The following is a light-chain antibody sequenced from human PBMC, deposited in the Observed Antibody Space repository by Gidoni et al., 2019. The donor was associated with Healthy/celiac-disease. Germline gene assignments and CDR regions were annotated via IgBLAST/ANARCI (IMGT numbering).Light chain of an antibody. Sequence: DIQVTQSPSSLSASVGDRVTITWRASPSISSYLNWYQQKPGKAPTPLIYASSSLQSGVPSRFSGSGSGTDFTLTISRLPPEDFATYYCQQSHSTPRTFGQGTKLEIK. CDR2: ASS. CDR1: PSISSY. CDR3: QQSHSTPRT. V-gene: IGKV1-39*01. J-gene: IGKJ1*01.